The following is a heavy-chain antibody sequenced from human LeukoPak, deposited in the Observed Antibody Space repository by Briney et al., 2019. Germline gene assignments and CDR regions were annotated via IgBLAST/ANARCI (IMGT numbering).Heavy chain of an antibody. D-gene: IGHD1-26*01. V-gene: IGHV4-4*08. J-gene: IGHJ4*02. Sequence: SETLSLTCTVSGGSISSYYWSWIRQPPGKGLEWIGYIYTSGSTNYNPSLKSRVTISVDTSKNQFSLKLSSVTAADTAVYYCARNSGSYGWVDYWGQGTLVTVSS. CDR1: GGSISSYY. CDR3: ARNSGSYGWVDY. CDR2: IYTSGST.